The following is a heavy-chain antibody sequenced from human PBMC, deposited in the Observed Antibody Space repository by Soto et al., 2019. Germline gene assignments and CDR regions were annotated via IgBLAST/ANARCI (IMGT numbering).Heavy chain of an antibody. CDR1: GGSISSYY. D-gene: IGHD2-2*01. CDR2: IYYSGST. CDR3: ARQRYCSSTGCTYFDY. Sequence: QVQLQESGPGLVKPSETLSLTRTVSGGSISSYYWSWIRQPPGKGLEWIGYIYYSGSTNYNPSLKSRVTISVDTSKNQFSLKLSSVTAADTAVYYCARQRYCSSTGCTYFDYWGQGTLVTVSS. V-gene: IGHV4-59*08. J-gene: IGHJ4*02.